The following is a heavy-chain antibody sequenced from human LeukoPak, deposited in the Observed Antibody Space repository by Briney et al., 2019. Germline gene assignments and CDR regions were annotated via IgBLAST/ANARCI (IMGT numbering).Heavy chain of an antibody. J-gene: IGHJ4*02. D-gene: IGHD2-2*01. CDR3: AKDGAFIVVVPAASPFDY. CDR2: ISGSGRGT. CDR1: GFTFNNYA. V-gene: IGHV3-23*01. Sequence: PGGSLRLSCAASGFTFNNYAMTWVRQAPGKGLEWVSGISGSGRGTYYADSVKGRFTISRDNSKNTLSLQMNSLRAEDTAVYYCAKDGAFIVVVPAASPFDYWGQGTLVTVSS.